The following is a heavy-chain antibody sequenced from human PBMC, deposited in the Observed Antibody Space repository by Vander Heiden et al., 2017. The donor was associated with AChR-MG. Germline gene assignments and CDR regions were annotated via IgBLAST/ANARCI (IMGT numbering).Heavy chain of an antibody. CDR3: AKDLKRSGTIAAAYYYGMDV. CDR1: GFTFSSNG. CDR2: ISYDGSNK. V-gene: IGHV3-30*18. Sequence: QVQLVESGGGGVQPGRYVRRSCAAAGFTFSSNGMNWVRQAPGKGLEWVAVISYDGSNKYYADSVKGRFTISRDNSKNTLYLQMNSLRAEDPALYYCAKDLKRSGTIAAAYYYGMDVWGQGSTVNVSS. D-gene: IGHD6-13*01. J-gene: IGHJ6*02.